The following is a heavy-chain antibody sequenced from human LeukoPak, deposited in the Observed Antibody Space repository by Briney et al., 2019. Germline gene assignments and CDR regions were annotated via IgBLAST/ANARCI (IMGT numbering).Heavy chain of an antibody. J-gene: IGHJ3*02. Sequence: ASVKVSCKTSGGLFTSYTINWVRQAPGQGLEWMGRIIPIFGRANYAQKFQGRVTITADMSTSTAYMEMRSLRSEDTAVYYCARAVGVAREDALDIWGQGTMIAISS. CDR3: ARAVGVAREDALDI. CDR1: GGLFTSYT. V-gene: IGHV1-69*08. D-gene: IGHD1-26*01. CDR2: IIPIFGRA.